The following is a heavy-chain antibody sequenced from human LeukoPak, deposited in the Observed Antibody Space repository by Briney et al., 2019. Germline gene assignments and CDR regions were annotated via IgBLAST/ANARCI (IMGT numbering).Heavy chain of an antibody. J-gene: IGHJ4*02. D-gene: IGHD6-19*01. Sequence: SETLSLTCTVSGGYISSFYWSWIRQPPGKGLEWIGYIYYSGSSNYNPSLKSRVTISGDTSKNQISLKLSSVTAADTAVYYCAREGGGSGWAFDYWGQGTLVTVSS. CDR3: AREGGGSGWAFDY. V-gene: IGHV4-59*01. CDR1: GGYISSFY. CDR2: IYYSGSS.